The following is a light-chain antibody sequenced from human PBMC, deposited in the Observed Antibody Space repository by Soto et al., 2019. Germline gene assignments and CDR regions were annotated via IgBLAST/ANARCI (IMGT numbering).Light chain of an antibody. CDR3: QQANSFP. Sequence: DIQLTQSPSSVSASVGDRVTITCRASQYISNWLAWYQQKPGKAPKLLIYAASSLVNGVPSRFSGSGSGTNFPLTISSLQHEDLATYYCQQANSFPFGGGTKVEI. CDR1: QYISNW. V-gene: IGKV1-12*01. CDR2: AAS. J-gene: IGKJ4*01.